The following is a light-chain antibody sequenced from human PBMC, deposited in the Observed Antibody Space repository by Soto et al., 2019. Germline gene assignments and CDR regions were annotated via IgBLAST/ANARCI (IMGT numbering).Light chain of an antibody. J-gene: IGKJ2*01. CDR3: QQYYSWST. CDR2: GAS. Sequence: EIVMTQSPATLSVSPGERATLSCRASQSVSSNLAWYQQKPDQAPRLLIYGASTRATGSPGRFSGSGSGTEFTLTISSLKSGDFAGYYCQQYYSWSTFGRRTKLDIK. V-gene: IGKV3-15*01. CDR1: QSVSSN.